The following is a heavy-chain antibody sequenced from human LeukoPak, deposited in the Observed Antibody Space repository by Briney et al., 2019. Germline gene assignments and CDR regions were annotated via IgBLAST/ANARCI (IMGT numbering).Heavy chain of an antibody. Sequence: GRSLRLSCQTYGFTFSQTGFHWVRQAPGKGLEWVAVIWFDGSQKYHADSVKGRFTISRDDSKHTPYMLMDNLRAEDTAVYYCATEGGHLTHLSFWGRGTLLTVSS. D-gene: IGHD2-15*01. CDR3: ATEGGHLTHLSF. V-gene: IGHV3-33*03. CDR1: GFTFSQTG. CDR2: IWFDGSQK. J-gene: IGHJ1*01.